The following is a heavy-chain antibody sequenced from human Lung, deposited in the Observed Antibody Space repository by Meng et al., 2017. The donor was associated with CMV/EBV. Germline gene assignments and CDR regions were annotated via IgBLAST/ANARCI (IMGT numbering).Heavy chain of an antibody. J-gene: IGHJ4*02. D-gene: IGHD6-19*01. CDR1: GGSISSSNW. V-gene: IGHV4-4*02. CDR3: ASFPPPGKQWLVTDY. Sequence: QGQLQEPGPGLVKPSGTLSLTCAVSGGSISSSNWWSWVRQPPGKGLEWIGEIYHSGSTNYNPSLKSRVTISVGKSKNQFSLKLSSVTAADTAVYYCASFPPPGKQWLVTDYWGQGTLVTVSS. CDR2: IYHSGST.